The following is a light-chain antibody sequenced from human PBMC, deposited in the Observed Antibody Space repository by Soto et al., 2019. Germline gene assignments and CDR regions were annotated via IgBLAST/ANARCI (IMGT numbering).Light chain of an antibody. V-gene: IGLV1-44*01. CDR1: SSNIGRNS. CDR2: GNN. CDR3: AAWDDSLNEYV. J-gene: IGLJ1*01. Sequence: VLTQAPSVSGTPGQRVTITCSGSSSNIGRNSVNWYLHLPGTAPKLLTHGNNHRPSGVPDRFSGSKSGTSASLAISGLQPEDEADYCCAAWDDSLNEYVFGDGTKVTVL.